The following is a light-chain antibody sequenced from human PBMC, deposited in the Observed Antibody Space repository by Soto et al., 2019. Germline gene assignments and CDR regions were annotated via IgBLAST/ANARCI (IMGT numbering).Light chain of an antibody. J-gene: IGKJ1*01. Sequence: IVLTQSPGTLSLSPGERATLSCRASQSVSSSYLAWYQQKPGQAPRLLIYGASSRATGIPDRFSGSGSGTDFTLTISRLEPEDFAVYYCQQYGSSPWTFGQGTKVYIK. CDR1: QSVSSSY. CDR2: GAS. V-gene: IGKV3-20*01. CDR3: QQYGSSPWT.